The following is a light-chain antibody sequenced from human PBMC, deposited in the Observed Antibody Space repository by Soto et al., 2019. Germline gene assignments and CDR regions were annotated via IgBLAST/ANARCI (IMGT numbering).Light chain of an antibody. CDR1: SSDVGAYNF. CDR3: SSYTGSGTLI. Sequence: QSVLTQPASVSGSPGQSITISCTGTSSDVGAYNFVSWDQQQPGKAPKLMVYEVTNRPSGVSYRFSGSKSGNTASLTISGLQAEDEADYFCSSYTGSGTLIFGGGTKVTVL. V-gene: IGLV2-14*01. CDR2: EVT. J-gene: IGLJ2*01.